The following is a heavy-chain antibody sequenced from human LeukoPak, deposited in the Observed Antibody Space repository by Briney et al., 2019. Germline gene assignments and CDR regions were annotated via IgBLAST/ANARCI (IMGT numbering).Heavy chain of an antibody. CDR2: INTDGSST. CDR1: RFTFSSYW. D-gene: IGHD1-26*01. J-gene: IGHJ4*02. V-gene: IGHV3-74*01. CDR3: ARGLLGAPTSYFDY. Sequence: PGGSLRLSCAASRFTFSSYWMHWVRQAPGKGLEWVSRINTDGSSTNYADSVKGRFTISRDNSKNTLYLQMNNLRAEDTAVYYCARGLLGAPTSYFDYWGQGTLVTVSS.